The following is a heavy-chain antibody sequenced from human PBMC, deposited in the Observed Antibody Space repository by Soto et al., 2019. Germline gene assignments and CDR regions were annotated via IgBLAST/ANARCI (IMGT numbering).Heavy chain of an antibody. CDR3: AKGYLFGRNYDLDS. Sequence: LRLSCAASGFTFSSYRMDWVRQAPGKGLEWVSYISSSSSTIYYADSVKGRFTISRDNSKNSLYLQMDSLRAEDTAVYYCAKGYLFGRNYDLDSWGPGTLVTVSS. CDR1: GFTFSSYR. J-gene: IGHJ4*02. CDR2: ISSSSSTI. D-gene: IGHD4-4*01. V-gene: IGHV3-48*01.